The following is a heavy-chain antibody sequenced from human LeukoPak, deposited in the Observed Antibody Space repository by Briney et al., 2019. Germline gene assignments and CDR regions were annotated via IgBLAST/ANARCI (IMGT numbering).Heavy chain of an antibody. CDR1: GYSISSGYY. CDR3: ARDQAFLTTFDY. J-gene: IGHJ4*02. Sequence: KPSETLSLTCTVSGYSISSGYYWGWIRQPPGKGLGGVGSIYHSGSTYYNPPPKSRVTISVDTTKNQFSLKLSSVAAADTAVYYCARDQAFLTTFDYWGQGTLVTVSS. D-gene: IGHD4-11*01. V-gene: IGHV4-38-2*02. CDR2: IYHSGST.